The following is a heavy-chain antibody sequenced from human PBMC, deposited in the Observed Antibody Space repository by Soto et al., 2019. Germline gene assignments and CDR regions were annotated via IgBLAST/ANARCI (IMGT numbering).Heavy chain of an antibody. D-gene: IGHD6-13*01. CDR3: ARHWGNSWYEMFDS. CDR2: VYYVGSK. CDR1: GGSLRNYY. J-gene: IGHJ4*02. V-gene: IGHV4-59*08. Sequence: SETLSLTCTVSGGSLRNYYWSWIRQPPGRGLEWIGYVYYVGSKNYNLSLRSRVTMSVDTSKNQFSLSLTSVTAADTAVYFCARHWGNSWYEMFDSWGQGALVTVSS.